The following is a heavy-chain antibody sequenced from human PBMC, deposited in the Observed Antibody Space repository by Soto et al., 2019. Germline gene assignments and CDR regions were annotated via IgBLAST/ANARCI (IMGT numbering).Heavy chain of an antibody. J-gene: IGHJ4*02. Sequence: PGGSLRLSCAASGFTFSSYGMHWVRQAPGKGLEWVAVISYNGSNKYYADTVKGRFTISRDNSKNTLYQQMNSLRAEDTAVYYVVIDLVSSTEYTWNYGTYLDNWGQGALVTVSS. CDR1: GFTFSSYG. D-gene: IGHD1-7*01. V-gene: IGHV3-30*03. CDR3: VIDLVSSTEYTWNYGTYLDN. CDR2: ISYNGSNK.